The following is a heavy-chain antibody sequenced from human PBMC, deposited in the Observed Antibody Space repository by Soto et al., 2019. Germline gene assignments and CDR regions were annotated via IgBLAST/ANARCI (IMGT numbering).Heavy chain of an antibody. Sequence: GGSLRLSCAASGFTFSSYGMHWVRQAPGKGLEWVAVISYDGSNKYYADSVKGRFTISRDNSKNTLYLQMNSLRAEDTAVYYCAKGGGDPPTIVVVTPYFDYWGQGTLVTVSA. CDR1: GFTFSSYG. V-gene: IGHV3-30*18. J-gene: IGHJ4*02. CDR3: AKGGGDPPTIVVVTPYFDY. CDR2: ISYDGSNK. D-gene: IGHD3-22*01.